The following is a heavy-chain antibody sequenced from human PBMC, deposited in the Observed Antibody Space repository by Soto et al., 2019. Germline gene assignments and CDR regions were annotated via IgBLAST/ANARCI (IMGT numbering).Heavy chain of an antibody. CDR3: AKAHVKVVAGSTFDY. D-gene: IGHD6-19*01. CDR2: IYHGGTT. Sequence: SETLSLTCTASGGSISSSSYYWGRIRPPPGKEPEWIASIYHGGTTFYNPSLKSRVTVSVDKSNNQFSLKLRCVTAADTAVYYCAKAHVKVVAGSTFDYWGHGTLVTVSS. V-gene: IGHV4-39*07. J-gene: IGHJ4*01. CDR1: GGSISSSSYY.